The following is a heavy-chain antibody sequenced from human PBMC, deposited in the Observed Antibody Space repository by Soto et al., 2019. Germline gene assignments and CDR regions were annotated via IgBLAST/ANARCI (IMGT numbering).Heavy chain of an antibody. CDR3: AKEVTYYDFWNGYFFDS. V-gene: IGHV3-30*18. D-gene: IGHD3-3*01. CDR2: ISYQGNTK. J-gene: IGHJ4*02. Sequence: QVQLVESGGGVVQPGKSLRLSCAASEFTFSIYGMHWVRQAPGKGLEWVALISYQGNTKYYADSVKGRFTISRDNSKNTLYLQMNSLRAEDTAVYYCAKEVTYYDFWNGYFFDSWGQGTLVTVSS. CDR1: EFTFSIYG.